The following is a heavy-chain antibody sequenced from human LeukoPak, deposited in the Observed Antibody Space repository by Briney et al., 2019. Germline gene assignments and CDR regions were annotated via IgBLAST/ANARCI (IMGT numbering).Heavy chain of an antibody. CDR3: ARPNGGNPSDAFDI. CDR2: IFYNENT. D-gene: IGHD4-23*01. V-gene: IGHV4-59*08. J-gene: IGHJ3*02. Sequence: KTSETLSLTCTVSGVSISGYYWSWIRQPPGKGLEWIGYIFYNENTNYNPSLKSRVTISVDTSKNQFSLKLSSVTAADTAVYYCARPNGGNPSDAFDIWGQGTMVTVSS. CDR1: GVSISGYY.